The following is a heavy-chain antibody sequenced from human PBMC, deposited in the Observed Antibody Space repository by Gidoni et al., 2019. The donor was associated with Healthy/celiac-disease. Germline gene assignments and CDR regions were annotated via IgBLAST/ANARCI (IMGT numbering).Heavy chain of an antibody. CDR3: ARARPYSGYDIDY. CDR2: IYYSGST. Sequence: QLQLQESGPGLVKPSETLSLTCTVSGGSIRSSSYYWGWIRQPPGKGLEWIGSIYYSGSTYYNPSLKSRVTISVDTSKNQFSLKLSSVTAADTAVYYCARARPYSGYDIDYWGQGTLVTVSS. CDR1: GGSIRSSSYY. V-gene: IGHV4-39*07. D-gene: IGHD5-12*01. J-gene: IGHJ4*02.